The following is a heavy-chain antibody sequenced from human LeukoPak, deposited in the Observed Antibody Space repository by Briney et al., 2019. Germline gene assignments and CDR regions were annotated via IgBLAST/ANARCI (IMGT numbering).Heavy chain of an antibody. CDR2: ISSSSSYI. V-gene: IGHV3-21*01. D-gene: IGHD5-24*01. CDR3: ARDVMATIDY. Sequence: GGSLRLSCAASGFTFSSYSMNWVRQAPGKGLEWVSSISSSSSYIYYADLVKGRFTISRDNAKNSLYLQMNSLRAEDTAVYYCARDVMATIDYWGQGTLVTVSS. CDR1: GFTFSSYS. J-gene: IGHJ4*02.